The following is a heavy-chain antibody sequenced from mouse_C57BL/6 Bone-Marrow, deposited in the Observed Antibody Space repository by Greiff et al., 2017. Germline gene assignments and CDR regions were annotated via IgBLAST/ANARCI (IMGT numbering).Heavy chain of an antibody. CDR1: GYSFTDYN. Sequence: VQLQQSGPELVKPGASVKISCKASGYSFTDYNMNWVKQSHGKSLEWIGVINPNYGTTSYNQKFKGKGTLTVDQSSSTAYMQLNSLASEDSAVYYCAGEDSSGLFAFWGPGTLVTVSA. CDR2: INPNYGTT. J-gene: IGHJ3*01. D-gene: IGHD3-2*02. CDR3: AGEDSSGLFAF. V-gene: IGHV1-39*01.